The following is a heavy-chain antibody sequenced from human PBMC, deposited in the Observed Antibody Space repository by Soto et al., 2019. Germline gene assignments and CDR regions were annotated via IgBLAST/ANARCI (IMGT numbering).Heavy chain of an antibody. D-gene: IGHD3-3*01. J-gene: IGHJ6*02. CDR3: AREQRLTIFGVVVPGMDV. CDR2: IYSGGKT. CDR1: GFTVSSNY. Sequence: VQLVESGGGLIQPGGSLRLSCAASGFTVSSNYMNWVRQAPGKGLEWVSVIYSGGKTYYADSVKGRFTISRDNSKNTLYLQMNSLRAEDTAVYYCAREQRLTIFGVVVPGMDVWGQGTTVTVSS. V-gene: IGHV3-53*01.